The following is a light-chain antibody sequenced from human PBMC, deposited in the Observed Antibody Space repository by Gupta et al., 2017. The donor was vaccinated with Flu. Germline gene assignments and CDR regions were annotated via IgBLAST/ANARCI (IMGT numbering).Light chain of an antibody. V-gene: IGKV3-11*01. CDR2: DAS. Sequence: VLTQSPATLSSSPGERATLSCRASQGVGSFLAWYQQKPGQSPRLLIYDASKRATGTPGRFSGSGSGTDFTLTISCLEPEDFALYYCQQRSNWPATFGGGTXVEIK. J-gene: IGKJ4*01. CDR3: QQRSNWPAT. CDR1: QGVGSF.